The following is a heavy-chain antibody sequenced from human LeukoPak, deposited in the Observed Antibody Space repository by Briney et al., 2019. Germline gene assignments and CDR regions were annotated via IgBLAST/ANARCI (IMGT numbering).Heavy chain of an antibody. CDR2: ILGGGTYM. CDR1: GVTFSSYS. CDR3: ARGIPSADY. J-gene: IGHJ4*02. D-gene: IGHD2-2*01. Sequence: GGSLILSCVASGVTFSSYSMNWVRQAPGKGLEWVASILGGGTYMYYADSLKGRFTISRDNARNSLFLQMSSLRADDTAVYFCARGIPSADYWGQGSLVTVSS. V-gene: IGHV3-21*01.